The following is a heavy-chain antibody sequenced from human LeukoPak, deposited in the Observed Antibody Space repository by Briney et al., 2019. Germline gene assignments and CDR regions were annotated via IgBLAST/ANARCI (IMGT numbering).Heavy chain of an antibody. J-gene: IGHJ3*02. CDR1: GFTFSNYA. Sequence: GGSLRLSCVASGFTFSNYALHWVRQAPGKGLEWVAVISYDGANKYYADSVKGRFTISRDNSKNTLYLQMNSLRAEDTSVSYCARDKFIVAVPGVAADAFDIWGQGTMVTVSS. CDR3: ARDKFIVAVPGVAADAFDI. D-gene: IGHD2-2*01. V-gene: IGHV3-30*04. CDR2: ISYDGANK.